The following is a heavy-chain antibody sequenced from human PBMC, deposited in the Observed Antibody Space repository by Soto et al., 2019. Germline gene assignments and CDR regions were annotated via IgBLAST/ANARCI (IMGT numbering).Heavy chain of an antibody. Sequence: QVQLQESGPGLVKPSETLSLTCTVSGGSISNYYWSWIRQTPGKGLEWIGYIYYSGSTNYNPSLKSGVTISVETSKNQFSLKLSSVTAADTAVYYCAREAVRDDFWSGYYSPYYYFYMDVWGKGTTVTVSS. CDR1: GGSISNYY. J-gene: IGHJ6*03. V-gene: IGHV4-59*01. D-gene: IGHD3-3*01. CDR3: AREAVRDDFWSGYYSPYYYFYMDV. CDR2: IYYSGST.